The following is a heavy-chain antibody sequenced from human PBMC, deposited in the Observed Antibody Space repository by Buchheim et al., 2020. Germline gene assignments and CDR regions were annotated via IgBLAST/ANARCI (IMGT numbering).Heavy chain of an antibody. V-gene: IGHV3-23*01. D-gene: IGHD2-2*01. CDR3: AKGGYCSSSDCYRAYYYYNMDA. Sequence: EVQLLESGGGLVQPGGSLRLSCAASGFTFNNYAMNWVRQVPGKGLEWVSGIIGSGSRTYYADSVKGRLTISRDNSKGTLYLQMNSLRAEDTVVYYCAKGGYCSSSDCYRAYYYYNMDAWGQGTT. CDR1: GFTFNNYA. J-gene: IGHJ6*02. CDR2: IIGSGSRT.